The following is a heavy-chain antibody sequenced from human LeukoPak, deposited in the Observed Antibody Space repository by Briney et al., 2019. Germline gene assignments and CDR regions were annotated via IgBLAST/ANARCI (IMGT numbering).Heavy chain of an antibody. V-gene: IGHV1-18*04. D-gene: IGHD3-3*01. CDR1: GYTFTGYY. Sequence: GASVKVSCKASGYTFTGYYMHWVRQAPGQGLEWMGWISVHNGNTNYAQNFQDRVTMTTDTSTSTAYMELRSLRSDDTAVYYCARGEGHYNFWSGYTGSGWFDPWGQGTLVTVSS. J-gene: IGHJ5*02. CDR2: ISVHNGNT. CDR3: ARGEGHYNFWSGYTGSGWFDP.